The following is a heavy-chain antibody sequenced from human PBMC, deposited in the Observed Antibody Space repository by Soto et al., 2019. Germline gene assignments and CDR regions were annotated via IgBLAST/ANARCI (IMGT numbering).Heavy chain of an antibody. CDR2: IIPYNGNT. Sequence: SVKVSCKASGYIFTYRYLYWVRQAPGQALEWMGWIIPYNGNTNYAQKFQDRFSITRESSLSTVYMELRSLRSDDTAIYYCARAPSHGWFQHLDYWGQGTLVTVSS. D-gene: IGHD6-19*01. J-gene: IGHJ4*02. V-gene: IGHV1-45*02. CDR3: ARAPSHGWFQHLDY. CDR1: GYIFTYRY.